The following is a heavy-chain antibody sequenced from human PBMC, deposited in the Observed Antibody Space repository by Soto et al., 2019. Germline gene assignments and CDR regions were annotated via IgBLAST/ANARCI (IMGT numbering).Heavy chain of an antibody. Sequence: QVQLQESGPGLVKPSETLSLSCTVSGGSISSYYWSWIRQPPGKGMEWIGYVHHSWGSTYNPSLQGRAAISLDPSKSQFSLKLTSVTATDTAVYYCARQGFGALHGLVDGWGQGTTVTVSS. CDR1: GGSISSYY. D-gene: IGHD3-10*01. CDR2: VHHSWGS. J-gene: IGHJ6*02. CDR3: ARQGFGALHGLVDG. V-gene: IGHV4-59*08.